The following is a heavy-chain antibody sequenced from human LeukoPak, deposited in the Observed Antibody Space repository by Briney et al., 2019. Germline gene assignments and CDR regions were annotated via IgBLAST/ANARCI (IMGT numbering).Heavy chain of an antibody. CDR3: GGGYIVPPGYYYYYMDV. J-gene: IGHJ6*03. Sequence: SVKVSCKASGGTFSSYAISWVRQAPGQGLEWMGGIIPIFGTANYAQKFQGRVTITTDESTSTAYMELSSLRSEDTAVYYCGGGYIVPPGYYYYYMDVWGKGTTVTVSS. CDR1: GGTFSSYA. D-gene: IGHD1-26*01. CDR2: IIPIFGTA. V-gene: IGHV1-69*05.